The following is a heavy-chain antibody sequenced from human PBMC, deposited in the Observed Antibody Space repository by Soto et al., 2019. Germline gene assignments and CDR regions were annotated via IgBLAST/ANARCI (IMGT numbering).Heavy chain of an antibody. CDR2: INSDGSNI. Sequence: PGGSLRLSCAASGFTFSSYWMHWVRQAPGKGLVWVSCINSDGSNIRYADSVKGRFTMSRDNVKNTLYLQMNSLRAEDTAVYFCSRETDIVPFDYWGQGTLVTVSS. V-gene: IGHV3-74*01. CDR1: GFTFSSYW. J-gene: IGHJ4*02. D-gene: IGHD5-12*01. CDR3: SRETDIVPFDY.